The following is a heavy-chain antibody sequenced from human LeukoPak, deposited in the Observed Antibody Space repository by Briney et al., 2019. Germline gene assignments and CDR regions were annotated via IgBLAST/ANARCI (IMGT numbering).Heavy chain of an antibody. V-gene: IGHV5-51*01. CDR3: ARPPTLYYGSGSYSDY. Sequence: GESLKISYEGSGYSFTSYWIAWVRQIPGKGLEWMGIIYPGDSDTRYSPSFQGQVTISADKSISTAYLQWSSLKASDTAMYYCARPPTLYYGSGSYSDYWGQGTLVTVSS. CDR2: IYPGDSDT. D-gene: IGHD3-10*01. J-gene: IGHJ4*02. CDR1: GYSFTSYW.